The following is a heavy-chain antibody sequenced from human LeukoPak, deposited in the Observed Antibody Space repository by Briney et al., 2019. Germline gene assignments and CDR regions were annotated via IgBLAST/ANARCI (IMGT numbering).Heavy chain of an antibody. J-gene: IGHJ4*02. V-gene: IGHV4-39*01. CDR3: ARGIYYGSSGGGFFDY. CDR2: IYYSGST. CDR1: GGSISSSSYY. Sequence: PSETLSLTCTVSGGSISSSSYYWGWIRQPPGKGLEWIGRIYYSGSTYYNPSLKSRVTISVDTSKNQLSLKLSSVTAADTAVYYCARGIYYGSSGGGFFDYWGQGTLVTVSS. D-gene: IGHD3-22*01.